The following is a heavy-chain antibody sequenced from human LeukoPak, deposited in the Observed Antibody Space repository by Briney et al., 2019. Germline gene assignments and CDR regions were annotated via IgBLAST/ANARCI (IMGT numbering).Heavy chain of an antibody. CDR2: IIPILGIA. J-gene: IGHJ2*01. CDR3: ARGLYDSSGYYYRLWYFDL. CDR1: GYIFTNYY. D-gene: IGHD3-22*01. Sequence: SVKVSCKSSGYIFTNYYVHWVRQAPGQGLEWMGRIIPILGIANYAQKFQGRVTITADKSTSTAYMELSSLRSEDTAVYYCARGLYDSSGYYYRLWYFDLWGRGTPVTVSS. V-gene: IGHV1-69*04.